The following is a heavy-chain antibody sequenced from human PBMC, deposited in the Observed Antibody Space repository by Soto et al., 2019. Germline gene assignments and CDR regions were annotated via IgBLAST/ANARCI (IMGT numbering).Heavy chain of an antibody. CDR3: ARDHAVAGPQYYYYYYGMDV. CDR2: ISGSGRTT. J-gene: IGHJ6*02. Sequence: PGGALRLSCAASGFTFNNYAMSWVRRTPGKGLERVSGISGSGRTTYYADSVKGRFTISRDTSRNTVYLQMNSLRGEDTAVYYCARDHAVAGPQYYYYYYGMDVWGQGTTVTVSS. D-gene: IGHD6-19*01. V-gene: IGHV3-23*01. CDR1: GFTFNNYA.